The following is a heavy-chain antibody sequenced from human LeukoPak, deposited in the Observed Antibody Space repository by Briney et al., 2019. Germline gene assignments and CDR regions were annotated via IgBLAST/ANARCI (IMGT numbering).Heavy chain of an antibody. V-gene: IGHV1-69*05. Sequence: SVKVSCKTSSYNFRHYGISWVRQAPGQGLEWMGRIIPIFGTANYAQKFQGRVTITTDESTSTAYMELSSLRSEDTAVYYCARDRIQLWFSRPFYFDYWGQGTLVTVSS. CDR1: SYNFRHYG. D-gene: IGHD5-18*01. CDR3: ARDRIQLWFSRPFYFDY. CDR2: IIPIFGTA. J-gene: IGHJ4*02.